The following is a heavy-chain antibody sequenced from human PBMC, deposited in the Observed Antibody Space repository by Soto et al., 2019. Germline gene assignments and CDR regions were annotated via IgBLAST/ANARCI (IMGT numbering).Heavy chain of an antibody. CDR2: ISSDGSQK. Sequence: QVQLVESGGGVVQPGKSLRLSCAASGLPFSSYGMHWVRQAPGKGLEWVAVISSDGSQKDFADSLKGRFSISRDNSKNMLYLELTSPRPEDTAVYYCAKPLYYEFCTVSGVFFGLDVWGQGTTVTVSS. D-gene: IGHD3-3*01. CDR3: AKPLYYEFCTVSGVFFGLDV. J-gene: IGHJ6*02. V-gene: IGHV3-30*18. CDR1: GLPFSSYG.